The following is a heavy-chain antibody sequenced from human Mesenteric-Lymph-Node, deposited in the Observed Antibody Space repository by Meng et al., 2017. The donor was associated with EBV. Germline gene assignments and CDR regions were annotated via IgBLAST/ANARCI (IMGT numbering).Heavy chain of an antibody. D-gene: IGHD6-6*01. Sequence: QLVQCEGGENKAASPVNCSCPASGYTLTNYNMHWGRQAPGQGLEWMGIINPNGGRTRYVQSFQGSVTMTSDTSTSTVYMELSSLRYDDTAVYYCAILEYTSFVGDYWGQGTLVTVSS. V-gene: IGHV1-46*01. CDR2: INPNGGRT. CDR1: GYTLTNYN. J-gene: IGHJ4*02. CDR3: AILEYTSFVGDY.